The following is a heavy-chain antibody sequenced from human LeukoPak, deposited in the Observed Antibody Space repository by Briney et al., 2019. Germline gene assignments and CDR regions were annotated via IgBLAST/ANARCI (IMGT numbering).Heavy chain of an antibody. D-gene: IGHD6-19*01. J-gene: IGHJ4*02. V-gene: IGHV6-1*01. CDR2: TYYRSKWYT. Sequence: SQALSLTCDISGDSISSNSAAWYWLRQSPSRGLEWLGRTYYRSKWYTDYALSVKSRITINPDTSKNQFSLQLNSVTPEDTAVYYCARYNSGCDYWGRGTLVTVSS. CDR3: ARYNSGCDY. CDR1: GDSISSNSAA.